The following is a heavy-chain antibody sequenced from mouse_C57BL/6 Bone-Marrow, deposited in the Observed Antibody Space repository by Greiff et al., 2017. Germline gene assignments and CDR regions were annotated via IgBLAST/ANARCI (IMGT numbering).Heavy chain of an antibody. Sequence: EVQLKQSGAELVRPGASVKLSCTASGFNFKDDYMHWVKQRPEQGLEWIGWIDPENGDTEYASKFQGKATITADTSSNTAYLQLSSLTSEDTAVYYCTTDGWGFAYWGRGTRVTVSA. D-gene: IGHD2-3*01. CDR1: GFNFKDDY. CDR3: TTDGWGFAY. J-gene: IGHJ3*01. V-gene: IGHV14-4*01. CDR2: IDPENGDT.